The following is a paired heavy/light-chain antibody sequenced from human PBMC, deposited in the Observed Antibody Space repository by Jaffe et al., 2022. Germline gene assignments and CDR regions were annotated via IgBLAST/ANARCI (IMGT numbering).Light chain of an antibody. V-gene: IGLV2-14*03. CDR2: DVS. J-gene: IGLJ1*01. CDR3: SSYTSSSTLDYV. Sequence: QSALTQPASVSGSPGQSITISCTGTSSDVGGYNYVSWYQQHPGKAPKLMIYDVSNRPSGVSNRFSGSKSGNTASLTISGLQAEDEADYYCSSYTSSSTLDYVFGTGTKVTVL. CDR1: SSDVGGYNY.
Heavy chain of an antibody. CDR1: GYTFTGYY. CDR3: ASTSLVVPAAIGVGAELTYYFDY. D-gene: IGHD2-2*02. V-gene: IGHV1-2*06. Sequence: QVQLVQSGAEVKKPGASVKVSCKASGYTFTGYYMHWVRQAPGQGLEWMGRINPNSGGTNYAQKFQGRVTMTRDTSISTAYMELSRLRSDDTAVYYCASTSLVVPAAIGVGAELTYYFDYWGQGTLVTVSS. CDR2: INPNSGGT. J-gene: IGHJ4*02.